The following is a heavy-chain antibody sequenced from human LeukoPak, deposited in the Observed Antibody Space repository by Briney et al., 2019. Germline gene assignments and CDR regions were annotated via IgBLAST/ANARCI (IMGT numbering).Heavy chain of an antibody. D-gene: IGHD5-18*01. J-gene: IGHJ4*02. CDR3: ARAGSHTAVAYYFDY. V-gene: IGHV3-7*01. CDR1: GFTFRSYW. CDR2: IKQDGSEK. Sequence: GGSLRLSCAASGFTFRSYWMSWVRQAPRKGLEWVANIKQDGSEKYYVDSVKGRFAISRDNAKNSLYLQMNSLRAEDTAVYYCARAGSHTAVAYYFDYWGQGTLVTVSS.